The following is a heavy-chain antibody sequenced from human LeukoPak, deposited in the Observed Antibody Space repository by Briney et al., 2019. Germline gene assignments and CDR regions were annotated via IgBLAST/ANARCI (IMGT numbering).Heavy chain of an antibody. CDR1: GFTFSSYS. V-gene: IGHV3-30-3*01. Sequence: GGSLRLSCAASGFTFSSYSMNWVRQAPGKGLEWVAVISYDGSNKYYADSVKGRFTISRDNSKNALYPQMNSLRAEDTAVYYCARDLSGFDDDAFDIWGQGTMVTVSS. CDR3: ARDLSGFDDDAFDI. CDR2: ISYDGSNK. J-gene: IGHJ3*02.